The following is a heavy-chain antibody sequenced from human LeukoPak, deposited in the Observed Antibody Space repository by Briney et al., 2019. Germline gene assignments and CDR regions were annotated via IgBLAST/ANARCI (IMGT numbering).Heavy chain of an antibody. D-gene: IGHD5-12*01. V-gene: IGHV4-34*01. Sequence: PSETLSLTCAVYGGSFSGYYWSWIRQPPGKGLEWIGEINHSGSTNYNPSLKSRVTISVDTSKNQFSLKLSSVTAADTAVYYCARADGGYVGYWGQGTLVTVSS. CDR1: GGSFSGYY. CDR2: INHSGST. J-gene: IGHJ4*02. CDR3: ARADGGYVGY.